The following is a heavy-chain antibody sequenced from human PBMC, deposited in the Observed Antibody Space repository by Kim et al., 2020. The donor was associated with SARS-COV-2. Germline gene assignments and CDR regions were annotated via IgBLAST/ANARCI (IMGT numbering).Heavy chain of an antibody. D-gene: IGHD5-12*01. CDR1: GFTFSSYS. J-gene: IGHJ5*02. V-gene: IGHV3-21*01. CDR2: ISSSSSYI. Sequence: GGSLRLSCAASGFTFSSYSMNWVRQAPGKGLEWVSSISSSSSYIYYTDSVKGRFTISRDNAKKSLYLQMNSLRAEDTAVYYCAIVPKEMATIAAWGQGTLVTVSS. CDR3: AIVPKEMATIAA.